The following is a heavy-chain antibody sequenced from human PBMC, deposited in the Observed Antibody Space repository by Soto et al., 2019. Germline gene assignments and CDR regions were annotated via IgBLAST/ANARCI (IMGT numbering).Heavy chain of an antibody. CDR3: AKPTIFGVVIIVGPFDY. J-gene: IGHJ4*02. D-gene: IGHD3-3*01. CDR2: ISGSGGST. Sequence: GGSLRLSCAASGFTFSSYAMSWVRQAPGKGLEWVSAISGSGGSTYYADSVKGRFTISRDNSKNTLYLQMNSLRAEDTALYYCAKPTIFGVVIIVGPFDYWGQGTLVTVSS. CDR1: GFTFSSYA. V-gene: IGHV3-23*01.